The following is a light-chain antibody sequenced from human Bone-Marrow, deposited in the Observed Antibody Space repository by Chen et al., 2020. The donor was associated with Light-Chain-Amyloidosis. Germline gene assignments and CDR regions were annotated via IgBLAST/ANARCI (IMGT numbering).Light chain of an antibody. Sequence: SSLLPPPSSVSVAPGPTATIACGGNNIGSTSVHWYQQTPGQAPLLVDYDDSERPSGSPERLSGSNSENTATLTISRGEAGDEAEYYCQVGDRSSDRPVFGGGTKLTVL. J-gene: IGLJ3*02. V-gene: IGLV3-21*02. CDR3: QVGDRSSDRPV. CDR2: DDS. CDR1: NIGSTS.